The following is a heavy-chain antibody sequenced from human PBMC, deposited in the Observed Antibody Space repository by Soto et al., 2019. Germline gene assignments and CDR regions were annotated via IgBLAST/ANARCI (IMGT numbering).Heavy chain of an antibody. V-gene: IGHV3-33*01. Sequence: QVHLVESGGGVVQPGRSLRLSCAASGFTFSNYVMHWVRLAPGKGLEWVAVMWHDGTNQNYADSVKGRFTISRDNSKNALYLQMSRLRVEDTAVYYCAREVKESYSRDYWGQGTLVTVSS. J-gene: IGHJ4*02. D-gene: IGHD3-10*01. CDR1: GFTFSNYV. CDR2: MWHDGTNQ. CDR3: AREVKESYSRDY.